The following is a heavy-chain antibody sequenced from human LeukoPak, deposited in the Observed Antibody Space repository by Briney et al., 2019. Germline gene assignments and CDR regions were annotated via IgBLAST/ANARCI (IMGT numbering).Heavy chain of an antibody. D-gene: IGHD3-22*01. CDR1: GGSINSGAYY. Sequence: PSETLSLTCTVSGGSINSGAYYWSWIRRHPGKGLEWIGYIYYSGSTYYNPSLKSRVTISVDTSKNQFSLELSSVTAADTAVYYCARKLHYYDTTGYYYYFDYWGQGTLVTVSS. CDR2: IYYSGST. J-gene: IGHJ4*02. V-gene: IGHV4-31*03. CDR3: ARKLHYYDTTGYYYYFDY.